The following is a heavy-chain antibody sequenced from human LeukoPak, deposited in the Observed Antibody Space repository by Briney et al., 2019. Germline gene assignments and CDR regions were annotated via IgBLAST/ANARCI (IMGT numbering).Heavy chain of an antibody. CDR1: GYTFTSYY. J-gene: IGHJ4*02. CDR2: INPSGGST. Sequence: GASVKVSCTASGYTFTSYYMHWVRQAPGQGLEWMGIINPSGGSTSYAQKFQGRVTMTRDMSTSTVYMELSSLRSEDTAVYYCARVIYPLQQYPASDYWGQGTLVTVSS. V-gene: IGHV1-46*01. CDR3: ARVIYPLQQYPASDY. D-gene: IGHD6-13*01.